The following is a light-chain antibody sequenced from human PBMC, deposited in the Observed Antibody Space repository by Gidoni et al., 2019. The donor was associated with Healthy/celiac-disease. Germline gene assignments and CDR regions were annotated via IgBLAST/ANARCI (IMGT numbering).Light chain of an antibody. CDR3: QQRSNWPRT. CDR1: QSVSSY. CDR2: DAS. Sequence: DIVLTQSPATLSLSPGERATLSCRASQSVSSYLAWYQQKPGQAPRLLIDDASNRATGIPARLSGSGSGTDFTLTSSSLEPEDFAVYYCQQRSNWPRTFGQGTKLEIK. J-gene: IGKJ1*01. V-gene: IGKV3-11*01.